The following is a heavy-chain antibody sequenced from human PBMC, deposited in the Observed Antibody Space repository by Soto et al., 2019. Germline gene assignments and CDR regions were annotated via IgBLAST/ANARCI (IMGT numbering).Heavy chain of an antibody. Sequence: ASVKVSCKASGYTFTSYDMHWVRQAPGQRLEWMGWINAGNGNTKYSQKFQGRVTITRDTSASTAYMELSSLRSEDTAVYYCASNHCSSTSCYHYYYYYGMDVWGQGTTVTVSS. CDR2: INAGNGNT. V-gene: IGHV1-3*01. D-gene: IGHD2-2*01. CDR1: GYTFTSYD. J-gene: IGHJ6*02. CDR3: ASNHCSSTSCYHYYYYYGMDV.